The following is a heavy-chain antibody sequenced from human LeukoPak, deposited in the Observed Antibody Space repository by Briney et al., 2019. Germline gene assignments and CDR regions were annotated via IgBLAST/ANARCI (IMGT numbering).Heavy chain of an antibody. CDR1: GGSFSGYY. CDR3: ARGSTAVAGRGAYFDY. V-gene: IGHV4-34*01. Sequence: SETLSLTCAVYGGSFSGYYWSWIRQPPGKGLEWIGEINHSGSTNYNPSLKSRVTISVDTSKNQFSLKLSSVTAADTAVYYCARGSTAVAGRGAYFDYWGQGTLVTVSS. J-gene: IGHJ4*02. CDR2: INHSGST. D-gene: IGHD6-19*01.